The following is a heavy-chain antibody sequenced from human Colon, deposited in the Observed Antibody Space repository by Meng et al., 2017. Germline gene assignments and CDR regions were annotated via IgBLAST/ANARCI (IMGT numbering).Heavy chain of an antibody. J-gene: IGHJ4*02. CDR3: ARDYWGSLDY. CDR2: AANSFDPSP. CDR1: GGSVSSAAYQ. D-gene: IGHD7-27*01. Sequence: VQLQESGTGLVRPSEPLPLTCTVSGGSVSSAAYQGGWIRQPPGKGLEWIGYAANSFDPSPNYNPSLKSRVTISLDTPKNQFSLKLTSVTAADTAVYYCARDYWGSLDYWGQGILVTVSS. V-gene: IGHV4-61*08.